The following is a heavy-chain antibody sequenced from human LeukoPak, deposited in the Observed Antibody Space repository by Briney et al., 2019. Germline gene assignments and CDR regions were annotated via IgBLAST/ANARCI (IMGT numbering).Heavy chain of an antibody. CDR3: AGGYSYGSTYYYMDV. Sequence: SETLSLTCTVSGGSISSYYWSWIRPPPGKGLEWIGYIYYSGSTNYNPPLKSRVTISVDTSKNQFSLKLSSVTAADTAVYYCAGGYSYGSTYYYMDVWGKGTTVTISS. V-gene: IGHV4-59*01. CDR2: IYYSGST. J-gene: IGHJ6*03. CDR1: GGSISSYY. D-gene: IGHD5-18*01.